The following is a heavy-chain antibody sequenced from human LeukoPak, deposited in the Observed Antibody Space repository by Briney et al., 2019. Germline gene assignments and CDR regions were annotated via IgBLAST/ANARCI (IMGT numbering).Heavy chain of an antibody. J-gene: IGHJ4*02. CDR2: IYYSGST. CDR1: GGSISSYY. V-gene: IGHV4-59*01. Sequence: SETLSLTRTVSGGSISSYYWSWIRQPPGKGLEWIGYIYYSGSTNYNPSLKSRVTISVDTSKNQFSLKLSSVTAADTAVYYCAREGPGIVGATLHYWGQGTLVTVSS. D-gene: IGHD1-26*01. CDR3: AREGPGIVGATLHY.